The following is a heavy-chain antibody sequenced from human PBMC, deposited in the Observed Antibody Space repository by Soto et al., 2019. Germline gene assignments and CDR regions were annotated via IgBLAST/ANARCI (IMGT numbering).Heavy chain of an antibody. CDR2: ITNMDSRT. J-gene: IGHJ6*02. CDR1: DFPLNNKA. D-gene: IGHD1-7*01. Sequence: GGFRRRSLPALDFPLNNKALGWLCRVQGRGLEWVSTITNMDSRTYYLGSVQGRFTISRDNSERTLYLQMNSLRAEDTAIYYCARRTPGTTLTFYAMDVWGQGTSVTVSS. CDR3: ARRTPGTTLTFYAMDV. V-gene: IGHV3-23*05.